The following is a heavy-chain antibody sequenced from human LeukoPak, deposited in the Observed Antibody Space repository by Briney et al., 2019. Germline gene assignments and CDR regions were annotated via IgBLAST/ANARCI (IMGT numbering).Heavy chain of an antibody. CDR2: IYTSGST. CDR3: ARDYYDSSGYYSYYYYYMDV. D-gene: IGHD3-22*01. J-gene: IGHJ6*03. Sequence: SETLSLTCTVSGGSISSYYWSWIRQPAGKGLEWIGRIYTSGSTNYNPSLKGRVTMSVDTSKNQFSLKLSSVTAADTAVYYCARDYYDSSGYYSYYYYYMDVWGKGTTVTVSS. V-gene: IGHV4-4*07. CDR1: GGSISSYY.